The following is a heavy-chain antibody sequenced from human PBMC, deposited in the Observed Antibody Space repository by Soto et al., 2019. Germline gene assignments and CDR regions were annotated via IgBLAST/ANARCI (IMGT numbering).Heavy chain of an antibody. Sequence: QLQLQESGSGLVEPSQTLSLTCAVSGGSISADGYSWSWIRQPPGKGLEWIGYIYPSGSTYYNPSLKSRVTISVDRSKNQFSLKLTSVTAADTAVYYCDRDYGHNWFDPWGQGTLVTVSS. CDR1: GGSISADGYS. V-gene: IGHV4-30-2*01. CDR3: DRDYGHNWFDP. D-gene: IGHD4-17*01. CDR2: IYPSGST. J-gene: IGHJ5*02.